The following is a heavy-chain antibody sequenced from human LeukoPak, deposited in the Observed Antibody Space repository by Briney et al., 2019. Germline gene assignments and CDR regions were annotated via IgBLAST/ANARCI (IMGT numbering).Heavy chain of an antibody. D-gene: IGHD4-17*01. CDR1: GFTFSGSA. J-gene: IGHJ6*02. V-gene: IGHV3-73*01. Sequence: GRSLRLSCAASGFTFSGSAMHWVRQASGKGMEWVGRIRSKANSYATTYAASVKGRFTISRDDSKNTAYLQMNSLKAEDTAVYYCTRTYGDYASFENVWGQGTTVTVSS. CDR3: TRTYGDYASFENV. CDR2: IRSKANSYAT.